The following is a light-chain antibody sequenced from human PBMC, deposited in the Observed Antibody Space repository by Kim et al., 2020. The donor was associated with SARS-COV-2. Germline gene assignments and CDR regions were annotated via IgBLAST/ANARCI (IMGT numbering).Light chain of an antibody. CDR3: QQYGSSPYS. Sequence: LSPGERAPLSCRARQSVSSTYLAWYQQKPGQAPRLLIYGASSRATGIPDRFSGSGSGTDFTLNITRLEPEDFAVYYCQQYGSSPYSFGQGTKLEI. CDR1: QSVSSTY. J-gene: IGKJ2*03. V-gene: IGKV3-20*01. CDR2: GAS.